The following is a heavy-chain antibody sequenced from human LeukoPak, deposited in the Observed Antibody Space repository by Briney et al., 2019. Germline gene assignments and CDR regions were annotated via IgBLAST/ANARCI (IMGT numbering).Heavy chain of an antibody. CDR3: ARRRTAAGLFDY. CDR1: GGSISSGGYY. Sequence: SETLSLTCTVSGGSISSGGYYWSWIRQHPGKGLEWIGYTFYGGSTYYNPPLKSRVTISADMPKNQFSLKLSSVTAADTAVYYCARRRTAAGLFDYWGQGTLVTVSS. J-gene: IGHJ4*02. CDR2: TFYGGST. D-gene: IGHD6-25*01. V-gene: IGHV4-31*03.